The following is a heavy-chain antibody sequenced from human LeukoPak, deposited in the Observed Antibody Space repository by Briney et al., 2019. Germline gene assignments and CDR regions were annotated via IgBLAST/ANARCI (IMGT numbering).Heavy chain of an antibody. CDR3: ARVTIVGATLYYFDY. Sequence: SETLSLTCTVSGGSISGTSYSWGWIRQPPAKGLEWIGNVHYSGSTYYNPSLKSRVTISVDRSKNQFSLKLSSVTAADTAVYYCARVTIVGATLYYFDYWGQGTLVTVSS. V-gene: IGHV4-39*07. CDR1: GGSISGTSYS. CDR2: VHYSGST. D-gene: IGHD1-26*01. J-gene: IGHJ4*02.